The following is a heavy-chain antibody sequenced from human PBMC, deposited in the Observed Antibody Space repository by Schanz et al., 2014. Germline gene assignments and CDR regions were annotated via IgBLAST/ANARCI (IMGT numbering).Heavy chain of an antibody. D-gene: IGHD3-9*01. V-gene: IGHV3-30*18. J-gene: IGHJ4*02. Sequence: QVQLAESGGGVVQPGRSLRLSCAASGFNFSSYGMHWVRQAPGKGLEWVAVISDDGSNHYYPDSVKGRFTISRDNSKNTLYLQMNILRSEDTAVYYCAKRNHDMQSLALDYWGQGTLVIVSS. CDR3: AKRNHDMQSLALDY. CDR1: GFNFSSYG. CDR2: ISDDGSNH.